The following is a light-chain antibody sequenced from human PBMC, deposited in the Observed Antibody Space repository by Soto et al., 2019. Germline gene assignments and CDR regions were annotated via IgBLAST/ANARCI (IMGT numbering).Light chain of an antibody. CDR3: QQLNSYPWT. CDR2: KAS. V-gene: IGKV1-5*03. Sequence: DIQMTQSPSTLSASVVDRVKITFRASQSINNWLAWYQQKPGKAPNLLIYKASSLESGVPSRFSGSGSGTDFTLTISSLQPEDFATYYCQQLNSYPWTCGQGTKVDIK. CDR1: QSINNW. J-gene: IGKJ1*01.